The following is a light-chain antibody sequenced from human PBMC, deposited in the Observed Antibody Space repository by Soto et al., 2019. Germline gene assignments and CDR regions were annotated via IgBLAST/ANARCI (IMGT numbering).Light chain of an antibody. J-gene: IGKJ1*01. CDR1: QSVSSN. V-gene: IGKV3-20*01. CDR2: GAS. Sequence: EVLFTQFRAILSFSRFERSTLCCRAGQSVSSNLAWYQQKPGQAPRLLIYGASTRATGIPARFSGSGSGTEFTLTISRLEPADFAVYYCQQYGRSGTFGQGTKVDI. CDR3: QQYGRSGT.